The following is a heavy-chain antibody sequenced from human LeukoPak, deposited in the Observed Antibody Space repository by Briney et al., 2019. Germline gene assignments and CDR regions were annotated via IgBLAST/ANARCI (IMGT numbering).Heavy chain of an antibody. D-gene: IGHD3-10*01. CDR2: IYYSGST. Sequence: SETLSLTCTVSGGSISSYYWSWIRQPPGKGLEWIGYIYYSGSTNYNPSLKSRVTISVDTSKNQFSLKLSSVTAADTAVYYCARVKGEYGMDVWGQGTTVTVSS. CDR1: GGSISSYY. J-gene: IGHJ6*02. V-gene: IGHV4-59*01. CDR3: ARVKGEYGMDV.